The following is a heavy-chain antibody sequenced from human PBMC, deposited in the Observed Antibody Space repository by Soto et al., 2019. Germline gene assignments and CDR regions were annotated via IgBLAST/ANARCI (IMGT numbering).Heavy chain of an antibody. J-gene: IGHJ4*02. Sequence: EVQLVESGGGLVQPGGSLRLSCAASGFAFRNYAMHWVRQAPGKGLEYLSAISNHGGDATYADSVKGRFTISRDNSKNTLYLQMDNQRIEDMAIYYCTRDAGSYNDFDYWGQGTLVTVSS. CDR1: GFAFRNYA. CDR3: TRDAGSYNDFDY. V-gene: IGHV3-64*07. D-gene: IGHD1-26*01. CDR2: ISNHGGDA.